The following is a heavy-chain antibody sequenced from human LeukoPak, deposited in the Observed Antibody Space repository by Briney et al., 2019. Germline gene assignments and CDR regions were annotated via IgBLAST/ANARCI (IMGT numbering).Heavy chain of an antibody. J-gene: IGHJ3*02. V-gene: IGHV3-11*04. Sequence: LSLTCTVSGGSISSSSYYWGWIRQPPGKGLEWISYISSSATTIYYADSVKGRFTISRDNAKNSLHLQMNSLRADDTAVYYCARDLKGGWRGFGVIIPDAFDIWGQGTMVTVSS. CDR2: ISSSATTI. CDR3: ARDLKGGWRGFGVIIPDAFDI. CDR1: GGSISSSSYY. D-gene: IGHD3-3*01.